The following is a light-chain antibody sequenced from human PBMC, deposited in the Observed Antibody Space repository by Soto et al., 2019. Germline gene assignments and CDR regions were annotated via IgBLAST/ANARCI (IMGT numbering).Light chain of an antibody. CDR1: QDIDKF. Sequence: DIQMTQSPSSLSASLGDRVTITCQASQDIDKFLNWYQQKPGKAPKLLIYDVLNLEAGVPSRFSGSGSGTDFTLTISSLQPEDFATYYYQQYDDLPVTFGQGTRLEI. V-gene: IGKV1-33*01. CDR2: DVL. J-gene: IGKJ5*01. CDR3: QQYDDLPVT.